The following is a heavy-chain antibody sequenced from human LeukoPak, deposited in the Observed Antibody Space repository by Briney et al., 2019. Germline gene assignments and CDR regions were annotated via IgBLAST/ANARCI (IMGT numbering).Heavy chain of an antibody. V-gene: IGHV4-59*08. CDR1: GGSISSYY. CDR3: VRHPIRGVATADAFDI. CDR2: IFYSGST. D-gene: IGHD3-10*01. J-gene: IGHJ3*02. Sequence: SETLSLTCTVSGGSISSYYWSWIRQPPGKGLEWIGYIFYSGSTNYNPSLKSQVTISVDTSKNQFSLELRFVTAADTAVYYCVRHPIRGVATADAFDIWGQGTMVTVSS.